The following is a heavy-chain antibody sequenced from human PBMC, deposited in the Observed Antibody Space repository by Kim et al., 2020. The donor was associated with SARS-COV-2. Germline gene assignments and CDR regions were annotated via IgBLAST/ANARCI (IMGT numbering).Heavy chain of an antibody. J-gene: IGHJ4*02. CDR2: ISSSSSTI. CDR1: GFTFSSYS. CDR3: AREPHQDARITMFGVVTSGGFDY. Sequence: GGSLRLSCAASGFTFSSYSMNWVRQAPGKGLEWVSYISSSSSTIYYADSVKGRFTISRDNAKNSLYLQMNSLRDEDTAVYYCAREPHQDARITMFGVVTSGGFDYWGQETLVTVSS. D-gene: IGHD3-3*01. V-gene: IGHV3-48*02.